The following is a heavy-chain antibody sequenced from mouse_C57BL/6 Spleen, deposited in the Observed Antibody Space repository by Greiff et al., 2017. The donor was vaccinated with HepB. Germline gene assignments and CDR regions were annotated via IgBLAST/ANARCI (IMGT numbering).Heavy chain of an antibody. CDR1: GFNIKDYY. Sequence: EVKLMESGAELVKPGASVKLSCTASGFNIKDYYMHWVKQRTEQGLEWIGRIDPEDGETKYAPKFQGKATITADTSSNTAYLQLSSLTSEDTAVYYCASLITTVVGYFDVWGTGTTVTVSS. CDR2: IDPEDGET. J-gene: IGHJ1*03. D-gene: IGHD1-1*01. V-gene: IGHV14-2*01. CDR3: ASLITTVVGYFDV.